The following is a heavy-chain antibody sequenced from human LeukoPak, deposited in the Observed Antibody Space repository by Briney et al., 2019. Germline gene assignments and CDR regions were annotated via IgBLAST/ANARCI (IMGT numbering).Heavy chain of an antibody. D-gene: IGHD5-24*01. CDR1: GDSISSGSFY. V-gene: IGHV4-61*10. CDR2: VSSSGRT. CDR3: AREVEMATIMFTGYFDL. Sequence: SETLSLTCTVSGDSISSGSFYWSWIRQAAGKGLEWIGRVSSSGRTTYNPSLKSRLTISITTSKNQFSLKLSSVTAADTAVYYCAREVEMATIMFTGYFDLWGRGTLVTVSS. J-gene: IGHJ2*01.